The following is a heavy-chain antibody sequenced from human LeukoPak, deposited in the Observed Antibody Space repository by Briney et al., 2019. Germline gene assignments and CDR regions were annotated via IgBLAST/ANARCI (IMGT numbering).Heavy chain of an antibody. CDR3: ARGSPPVPPLIDY. CDR1: GGSISSYY. D-gene: IGHD1-1*01. J-gene: IGHJ4*02. V-gene: IGHV4-34*01. CDR2: INHSGST. Sequence: PSETLSLTCTVSGGSISSYYWSWIRQPPGKGLEWIGEINHSGSTNYNPSLKSRVTISVDTSKNQFSLKLSSVTAADTAVYYCARGSPPVPPLIDYWGQGTLVTVSS.